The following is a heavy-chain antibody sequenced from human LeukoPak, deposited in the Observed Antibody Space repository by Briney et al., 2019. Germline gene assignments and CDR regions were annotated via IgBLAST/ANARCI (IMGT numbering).Heavy chain of an antibody. V-gene: IGHV1-18*01. J-gene: IGHJ4*02. CDR1: GYTFTSYG. Sequence: ASVKVSCKASGYTFTSYGISWVRQAPGQGLEWMGWISAYNGNTNYAQKLQGRVTMTTDTSTSTAYTELRSLRSDDTAVYYCARVIVGATRYFDYWGQGTLVTVSS. D-gene: IGHD1-26*01. CDR2: ISAYNGNT. CDR3: ARVIVGATRYFDY.